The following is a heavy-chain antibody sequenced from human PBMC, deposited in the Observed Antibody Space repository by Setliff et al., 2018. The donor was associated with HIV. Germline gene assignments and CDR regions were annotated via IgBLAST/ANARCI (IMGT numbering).Heavy chain of an antibody. CDR2: INHSGST. D-gene: IGHD6-13*01. CDR1: GGSFSGYY. Sequence: PSETLSLTCAVYGGSFSGYYWSWIRQPPGKGLEWIGEINHSGSTNYNPSLKSRVTISVDTSKSQFSLKLSSVTAADTAVYYCASGPIAAAGTRAPLDYWGQGTLVTVSS. CDR3: ASGPIAAAGTRAPLDY. V-gene: IGHV4-34*01. J-gene: IGHJ4*02.